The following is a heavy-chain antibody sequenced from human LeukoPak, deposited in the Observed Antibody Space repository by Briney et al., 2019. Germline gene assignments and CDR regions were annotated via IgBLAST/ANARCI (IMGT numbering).Heavy chain of an antibody. CDR1: GFTFSSYA. CDR2: ISGSGGSI. V-gene: IGHV3-23*01. CDR3: AKHSGYGSGSYLDY. J-gene: IGHJ4*02. Sequence: GGSLRLSCAASGFTFSSYAMSWVRQAPGKGLEWVSGISGSGGSIYYADSVKGRYTISRDNSKNTLHLQMNSLRAEDTAVYYCAKHSGYGSGSYLDYWGQGTMVTVSS. D-gene: IGHD3-10*01.